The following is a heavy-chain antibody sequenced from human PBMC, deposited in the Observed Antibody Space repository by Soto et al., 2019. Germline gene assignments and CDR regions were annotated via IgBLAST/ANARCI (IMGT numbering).Heavy chain of an antibody. V-gene: IGHV1-18*01. CDR1: GYTFTSYG. Sequence: QVQLVQSGAEVKKPGASVKVSCKASGYTFTSYGISWVRQAPGQGLEWMGWISAYNGNTNYAQKLQGRVTMTTATSTSTAYMELRSLRADDTAVYYCASARMDYYDSSGYYDGAFDIWGQGTMVTVSS. CDR3: ASARMDYYDSSGYYDGAFDI. J-gene: IGHJ3*02. CDR2: ISAYNGNT. D-gene: IGHD3-22*01.